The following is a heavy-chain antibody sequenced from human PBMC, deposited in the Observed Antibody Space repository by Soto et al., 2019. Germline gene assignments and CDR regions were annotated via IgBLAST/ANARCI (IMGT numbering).Heavy chain of an antibody. CDR3: ARDVNYFDY. CDR1: GVSFSRYY. CDR2: INHGGGT. J-gene: IGHJ4*02. V-gene: IGHV4-34*01. Sequence: QVPLQQWGAGLLKPSETLSLTCAVYGVSFSRYYWTWIRQPPGKGLEWIGQINHGGGTTYNQSLKSRVTMSIDTSTNQFSLRLSSVTAADTGVYYCARDVNYFDYWGQGTLVTVSS.